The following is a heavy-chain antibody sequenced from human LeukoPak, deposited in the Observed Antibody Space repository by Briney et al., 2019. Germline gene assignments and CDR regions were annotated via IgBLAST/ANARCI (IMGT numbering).Heavy chain of an antibody. CDR1: GGTFSSYA. J-gene: IGHJ2*01. CDR3: ARVARSDVTHWYFDL. CDR2: IIPIFGTA. V-gene: IGHV1-69*13. D-gene: IGHD1-14*01. Sequence: ASVKVSCKASGGTFSSYAISWVRQAPGQGLEWMEGIIPIFGTANYAQKFQGRVTITADESTSTAYMELSSLRSEDTAVYYCARVARSDVTHWYFDLWGRGTLVTVSS.